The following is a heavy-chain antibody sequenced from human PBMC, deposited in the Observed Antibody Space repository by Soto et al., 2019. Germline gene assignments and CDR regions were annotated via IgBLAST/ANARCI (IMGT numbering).Heavy chain of an antibody. V-gene: IGHV3-21*01. CDR2: ISSSSSYI. Sequence: EVQVVESGGGLVKPGGSLRLSCAASGFTFSSYSMNWVRQAPGKGLEWVSSISSSSSYIYYADSVKGRFTISRDNAKNSLYLQMNSLRAEDTAVYYCARVGGGYQLLHAFDIWGQGTMVTVS. J-gene: IGHJ3*02. CDR1: GFTFSSYS. CDR3: ARVGGGYQLLHAFDI. D-gene: IGHD2-2*01.